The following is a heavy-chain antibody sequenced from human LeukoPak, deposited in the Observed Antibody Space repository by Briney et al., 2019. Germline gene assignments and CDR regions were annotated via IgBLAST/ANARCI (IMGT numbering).Heavy chain of an antibody. Sequence: PGGSLRLSCVASGFTLNNYAMAWVRQAPGKGLEWVASIHYIADDTYYADFVRGRFTISRDNSKNTLYRQLNGLRVEDTAIYYCARCVTGWPNWFAPWGQGTLVTVSS. CDR2: IHYIADDT. D-gene: IGHD6-19*01. CDR1: GFTLNNYA. CDR3: ARCVTGWPNWFAP. J-gene: IGHJ5*02. V-gene: IGHV3-23*01.